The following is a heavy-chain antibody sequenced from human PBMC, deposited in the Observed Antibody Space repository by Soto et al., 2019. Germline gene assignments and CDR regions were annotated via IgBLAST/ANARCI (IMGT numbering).Heavy chain of an antibody. CDR2: VYFSGST. CDR3: AAYDSEGYFDY. CDR1: GXSITNFP. J-gene: IGHJ4*02. Sequence: SXTLSLACNVSGXSITNFPWSWIRQPPGKGLEWIGYVYFSGSTKYNPSFKSRVTMSIEKSKNEFSLRLISVTAADSAAYFCAAYDSEGYFDYWGQGALVTVSS. V-gene: IGHV4-59*01. D-gene: IGHD3-22*01.